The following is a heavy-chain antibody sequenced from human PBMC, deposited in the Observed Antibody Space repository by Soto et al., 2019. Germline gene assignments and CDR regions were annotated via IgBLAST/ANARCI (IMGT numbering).Heavy chain of an antibody. CDR1: GYTFTNYG. CDR3: ARVPGYYDSSVYWWFDP. J-gene: IGHJ5*02. D-gene: IGHD3-22*01. CDR2: ISAYNGNT. V-gene: IGHV1-18*04. Sequence: ASVKVSCKASGYTFTNYGISWVRQAPGQGLEWMGWISAYNGNTNYAQKLQGRVTMTTDTSTSTAYMELRSLRSDDTAVYYCARVPGYYDSSVYWWFDPWGQGTLVTVSS.